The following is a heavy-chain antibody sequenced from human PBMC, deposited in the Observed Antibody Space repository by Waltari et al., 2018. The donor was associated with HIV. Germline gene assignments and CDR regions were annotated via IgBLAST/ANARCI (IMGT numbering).Heavy chain of an antibody. Sequence: EVQLVESGGGLVQPGGTLRLSCAASGFTFSSYWMHWVRQAPGKGLVGVSRINSDVSSTSSADSVKGRFTISRDNAKNTLYLQMNSLRAEDTAVYYCARDLRYNWNDPGYWGQGTLVTVSS. V-gene: IGHV3-74*01. CDR2: INSDVSST. D-gene: IGHD1-20*01. J-gene: IGHJ4*02. CDR1: GFTFSSYW. CDR3: ARDLRYNWNDPGY.